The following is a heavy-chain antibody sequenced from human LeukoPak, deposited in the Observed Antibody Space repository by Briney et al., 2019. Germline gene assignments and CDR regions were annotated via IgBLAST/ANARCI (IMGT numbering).Heavy chain of an antibody. Sequence: ASVKVSCKVSGDTLTELSTHWVRQAPGKSLEWMGGLDPENGEIIYAQKFHGRFTLTEDTSTDTAYMEVTNLRSEDTAVYYCATGGPWDLLRYWGQGTLVTVSS. CDR2: LDPENGEI. CDR3: ATGGPWDLLRY. J-gene: IGHJ4*02. V-gene: IGHV1-24*01. CDR1: GDTLTELS. D-gene: IGHD3-9*01.